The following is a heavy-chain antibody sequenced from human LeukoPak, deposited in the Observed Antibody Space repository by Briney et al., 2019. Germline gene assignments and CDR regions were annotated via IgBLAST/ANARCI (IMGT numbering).Heavy chain of an antibody. CDR2: ISYDGSNK. V-gene: IGHV3-30*18. CDR1: GFTFSSYG. J-gene: IGHJ4*02. Sequence: PGRSLRLSCAASGFTFSSYGMHWVRQAPGKGLEWVAVISYDGSNKYYADSVKGRFTISRDNSKNTLHLQMNSLRAEDTAVYYCAKEEQVGAFDYWGQGTLVTVSS. D-gene: IGHD1-26*01. CDR3: AKEEQVGAFDY.